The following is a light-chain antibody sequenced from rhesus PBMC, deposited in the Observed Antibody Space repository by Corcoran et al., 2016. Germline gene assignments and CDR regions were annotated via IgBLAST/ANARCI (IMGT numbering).Light chain of an antibody. J-gene: IGKJ4*01. CDR3: QQGYSYPLT. Sequence: DIQMTQSPSSLSASVGDRVTITCQASQSLSNYLNWYQQKPGKIPKRLIYRASSLQSGIPSRFSGSGSGTDFTLTISSLQPEDFATYYCQQGYSYPLTFGGGTKVELK. CDR1: QSLSNY. V-gene: IGKV1S9*01. CDR2: RAS.